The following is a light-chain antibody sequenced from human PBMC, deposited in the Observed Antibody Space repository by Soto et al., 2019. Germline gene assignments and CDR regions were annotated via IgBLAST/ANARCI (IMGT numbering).Light chain of an antibody. Sequence: QSALTQPASVSGSPGQSITISCTGTSSDVGGYNYVSWYQQHPGKAPKFMIYDVSHRSSGVSNRFSGSKSGNTASLTISGLQAEDEADYYCSSYTSSSTRVFGGGTKLTVL. CDR1: SSDVGGYNY. J-gene: IGLJ2*01. CDR3: SSYTSSSTRV. CDR2: DVS. V-gene: IGLV2-14*01.